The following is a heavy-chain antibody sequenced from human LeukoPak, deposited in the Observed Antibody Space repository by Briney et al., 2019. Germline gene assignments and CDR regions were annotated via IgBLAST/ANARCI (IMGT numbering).Heavy chain of an antibody. J-gene: IGHJ4*02. CDR2: INPSGGST. V-gene: IGHV1-46*01. CDR1: GSTYSSYY. D-gene: IGHD6-19*01. CDR3: AREGSSSGWISPGY. Sequence: GASVKVSCKATGSTYSSYYMNGVRQTPGQGLEWMGIINPSGGSTSYAQKFQRRVTMTRDMSTSRVYMELSSLRSEDTAVYYCAREGSSSGWISPGYWGQGTLVTVSS.